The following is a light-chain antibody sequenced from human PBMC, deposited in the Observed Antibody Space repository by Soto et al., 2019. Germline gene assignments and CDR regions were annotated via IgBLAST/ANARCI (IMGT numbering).Light chain of an antibody. Sequence: DIQMTQSPSTLSGSVGDRVTITCRASQTISSWLAWYQQKPGKAPKLLIYKASTLKSGVPSRFSGSGSGTEFTLTISSLQPDDFATYYCQQGYSTPQTFGQGTKVDI. CDR1: QTISSW. CDR2: KAS. CDR3: QQGYSTPQT. J-gene: IGKJ1*01. V-gene: IGKV1-5*03.